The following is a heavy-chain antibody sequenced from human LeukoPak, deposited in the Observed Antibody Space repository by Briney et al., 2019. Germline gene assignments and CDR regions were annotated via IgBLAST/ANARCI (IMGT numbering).Heavy chain of an antibody. CDR3: ARSQSQSGSYRYYFAY. Sequence: SETLSLTCSVSGVSVGSAGYYWTWIRQPPGKGLEWIGYVYYTANSNYNPFLKSRVTMSLDPSQNEFSLRLTSVTAADTAVYYCARSQSQSGSYRYYFAYWGQGILATVSS. D-gene: IGHD1-26*01. V-gene: IGHV4-61*08. CDR2: VYYTANS. J-gene: IGHJ4*02. CDR1: GVSVGSAGYY.